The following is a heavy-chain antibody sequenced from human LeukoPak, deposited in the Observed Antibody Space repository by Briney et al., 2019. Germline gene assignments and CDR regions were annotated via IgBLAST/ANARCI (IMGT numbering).Heavy chain of an antibody. CDR3: ARGTGSSWTGAFDI. Sequence: SETLSLTCTVSGGSISSYYWSWIRQPPGKGLEWIGYIYYGGSTNYNPSLKSRVTISVDTSKNQFSLKLSSVTAADTAVYYCARGTGSSWTGAFDIWGQGTMVTVSS. D-gene: IGHD6-13*01. CDR2: IYYGGST. V-gene: IGHV4-59*01. CDR1: GGSISSYY. J-gene: IGHJ3*02.